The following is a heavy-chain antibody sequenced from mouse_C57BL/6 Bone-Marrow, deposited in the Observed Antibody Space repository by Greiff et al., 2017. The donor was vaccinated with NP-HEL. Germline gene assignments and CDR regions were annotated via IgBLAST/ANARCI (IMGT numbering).Heavy chain of an antibody. CDR2: IYPGSGST. CDR1: GYTFTSYW. V-gene: IGHV1-55*01. J-gene: IGHJ1*03. CDR3: ARGGKLLLRWYFDV. D-gene: IGHD1-1*01. Sequence: VQLQQPGAELVKPGASVKMSCKASGYTFTSYWITWVKQRPGQGLEWIGDIYPGSGSTNYNEKFKSKATLTVDTSSSTAYMQLSSLTSEESSVYYCARGGKLLLRWYFDVWGTGTTVTVSS.